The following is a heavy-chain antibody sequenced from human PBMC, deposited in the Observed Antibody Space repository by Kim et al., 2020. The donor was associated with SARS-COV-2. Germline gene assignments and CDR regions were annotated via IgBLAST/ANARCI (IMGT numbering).Heavy chain of an antibody. D-gene: IGHD6-19*01. J-gene: IGHJ4*02. CDR2: IIPIFGTA. CDR3: AIYSSGGIFYFDY. CDR1: GGTFSSYA. V-gene: IGHV1-69*13. Sequence: SVKVSCKASGGTFSSYAISWVRQAPGQGLEWMGGIIPIFGTANYAQKFQGRVTITADESTSTAYMEPSSLRSEDTAVYYCAIYSSGGIFYFDYWGQGTLVTVSS.